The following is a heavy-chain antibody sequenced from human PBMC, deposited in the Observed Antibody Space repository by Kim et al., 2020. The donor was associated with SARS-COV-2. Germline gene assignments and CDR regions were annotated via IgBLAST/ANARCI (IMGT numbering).Heavy chain of an antibody. J-gene: IGHJ3*02. V-gene: IGHV4-34*01. CDR1: GGSFSGYY. CDR2: INHSGST. Sequence: SETLSLTCAVYGGSFSGYYWSWIRQPPGKGLEWIGEINHSGSTNYNPSLKSRVTISVDTSKNQFSLKLSSVTAADTAVYYCARPTQFRPIVVVPAAIKGSGAFDIWGQGTMVTVSS. D-gene: IGHD2-2*02. CDR3: ARPTQFRPIVVVPAAIKGSGAFDI.